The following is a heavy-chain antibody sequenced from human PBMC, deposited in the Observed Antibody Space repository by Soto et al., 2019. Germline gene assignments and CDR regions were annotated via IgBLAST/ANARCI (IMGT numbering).Heavy chain of an antibody. CDR3: AAYSHKGY. CDR1: GFTVSNNY. Sequence: EEQLVESGGDLVQPGGSLRLSCAASGFTVSNNYMSWVRQAPGQGLEWVSLIYSGGSTYYADSGKGRFTISRDSSNNTLYLQMNSLRAEDTAMYYCAAYSHKGYWGQGTLGTVSS. V-gene: IGHV3-66*01. J-gene: IGHJ4*02. CDR2: IYSGGST. D-gene: IGHD3-16*01.